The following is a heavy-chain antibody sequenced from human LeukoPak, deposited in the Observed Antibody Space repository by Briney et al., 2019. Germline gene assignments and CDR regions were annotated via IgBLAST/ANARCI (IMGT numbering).Heavy chain of an antibody. Sequence: GGSPRLSCAASGFTFNDYAMHWVRQAPGKGLEWVSGISWNSGSIGYADSVKGRFTISRDNAKNSLYLQMNSLRAEDTALYYCAKDVGRQQLGNFDYWGQGTLVTVSS. CDR3: AKDVGRQQLGNFDY. CDR1: GFTFNDYA. J-gene: IGHJ4*02. D-gene: IGHD6-13*01. CDR2: ISWNSGSI. V-gene: IGHV3-9*01.